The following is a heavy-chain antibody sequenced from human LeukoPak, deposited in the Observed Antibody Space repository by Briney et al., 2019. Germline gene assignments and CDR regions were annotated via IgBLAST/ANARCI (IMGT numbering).Heavy chain of an antibody. J-gene: IGHJ4*02. CDR1: GFTFSDYY. Sequence: GGSLRLSCAASGFTFSDYYMSWIRQAPGKGLEWVSYISSGSTIYYADSVKGRFTISRDNAKNSLYLQMNNLRVEDTAVYYCARDQPIGYNYGYPFDNWGQGTLVTVSS. D-gene: IGHD5-18*01. V-gene: IGHV3-11*04. CDR3: ARDQPIGYNYGYPFDN. CDR2: ISSGSTI.